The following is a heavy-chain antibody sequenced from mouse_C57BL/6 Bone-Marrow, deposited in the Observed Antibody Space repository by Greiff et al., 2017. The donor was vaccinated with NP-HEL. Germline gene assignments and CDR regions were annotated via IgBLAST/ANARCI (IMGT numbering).Heavy chain of an antibody. Sequence: VQLQQSGAELAKPGASVKLSCKASGYTFTSYWMHWVKQRPGQGLEWIGYINPSSGYTKYNQKFKDKATLTADKSSSTAYMQLSSLTYEDSAVYYCSSNYYVSSSKYYYAMDYWGQGTSVTVSS. CDR2: INPSSGYT. V-gene: IGHV1-7*01. CDR1: GYTFTSYW. CDR3: SSNYYVSSSKYYYAMDY. D-gene: IGHD1-1*01. J-gene: IGHJ4*01.